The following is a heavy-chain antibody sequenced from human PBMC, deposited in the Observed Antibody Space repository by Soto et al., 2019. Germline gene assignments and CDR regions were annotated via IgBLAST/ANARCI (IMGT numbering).Heavy chain of an antibody. CDR3: ASYSSAATALFP. CDR1: GGSISSGDYY. V-gene: IGHV4-30-4*01. D-gene: IGHD6-25*01. Sequence: SETLSLTCTVSGGSISSGDYYWSWIRQPPGKGLEWIGYIYYSGSTYYNPSLKSRVTISVDTSKNQFSLKLSSVTAADTAVYYCASYSSAATALFPWGQGTLVTVSS. CDR2: IYYSGST. J-gene: IGHJ5*02.